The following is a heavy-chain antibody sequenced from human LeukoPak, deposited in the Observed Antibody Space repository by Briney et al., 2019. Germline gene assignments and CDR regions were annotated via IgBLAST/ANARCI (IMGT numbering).Heavy chain of an antibody. D-gene: IGHD5-18*01. Sequence: GGSLRLSCAASGFTFSSYAMHWVRQAPGKGLEWVSAISGSGGSTYYADSVMGRFTISRHNSRNTLYLQMNSLRAEDTAVYYCARVDTVMAYYFDLWGQGTLVTVSS. J-gene: IGHJ4*02. V-gene: IGHV3-23*01. CDR3: ARVDTVMAYYFDL. CDR1: GFTFSSYA. CDR2: ISGSGGST.